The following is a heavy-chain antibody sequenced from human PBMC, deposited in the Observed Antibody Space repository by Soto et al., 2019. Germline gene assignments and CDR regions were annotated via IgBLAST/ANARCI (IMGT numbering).Heavy chain of an antibody. CDR3: ARELRYFDWLGKGGGLNWFDP. Sequence: PSETLSLTCAVYGGSFSGYYWSWIRQPPGKWLEWIGEINHSGSTNYNPSLKSRVTISVDTSKNQFSLKLSSVTAADTAVYYCARELRYFDWLGKGGGLNWFDPWSQGXLVTVSS. CDR1: GGSFSGYY. V-gene: IGHV4-34*01. CDR2: INHSGST. J-gene: IGHJ5*02. D-gene: IGHD3-9*01.